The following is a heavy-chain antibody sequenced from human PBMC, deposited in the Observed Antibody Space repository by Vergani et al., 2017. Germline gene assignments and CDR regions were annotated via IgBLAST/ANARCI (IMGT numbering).Heavy chain of an antibody. J-gene: IGHJ5*02. CDR1: VDSIRSSNYY. Sequence: QLQLQESGPGLVKPSATLSLTCSVSVDSIRSSNYYWGWIRQPPGKGLEWIASIYYSGRTYYNPSLKSRVTISVDTSKNQFSLKLSSVTAADTAVYFCARHSTVEWLVKLGWIDPWGQGILVTVSS. CDR2: IYYSGRT. CDR3: ARHSTVEWLVKLGWIDP. V-gene: IGHV4-39*01. D-gene: IGHD6-19*01.